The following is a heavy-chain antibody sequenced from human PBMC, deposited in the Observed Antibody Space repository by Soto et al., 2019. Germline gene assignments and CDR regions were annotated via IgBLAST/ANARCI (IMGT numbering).Heavy chain of an antibody. D-gene: IGHD3-22*01. Sequence: ASVKVSCKASGYTFTSYGISWVRQAPGQGLEWMGWISAYNGNTNYAQKLQGRVTMTTDTSTSTAYTELRSLRSDDTAVYYCARASRDDSSGYYLDYWGQGTLVTVSS. CDR1: GYTFTSYG. V-gene: IGHV1-18*01. J-gene: IGHJ4*02. CDR2: ISAYNGNT. CDR3: ARASRDDSSGYYLDY.